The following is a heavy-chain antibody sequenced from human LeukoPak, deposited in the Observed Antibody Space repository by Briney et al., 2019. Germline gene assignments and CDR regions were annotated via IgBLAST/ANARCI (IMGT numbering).Heavy chain of an antibody. Sequence: SETLSLTCTVSGGSISSTSDYWGWIRQTPGKGLEWIGTIYYTGTSYYNPSLKSRVTMSVDRSKNQFSLRLTSVTAADTAVYYCAREPWNDGFSIWGQGTMVTVSS. CDR1: GGSISSTSDY. CDR3: AREPWNDGFSI. J-gene: IGHJ3*02. CDR2: IYYTGTS. V-gene: IGHV4-39*07. D-gene: IGHD1-1*01.